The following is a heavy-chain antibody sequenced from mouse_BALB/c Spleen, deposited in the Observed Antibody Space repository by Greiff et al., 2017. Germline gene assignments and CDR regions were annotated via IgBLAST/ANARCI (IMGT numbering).Heavy chain of an antibody. Sequence: EVMLVESGGGLVKPGGSLKLSCAASGFTFSDYYMYWVRQTPEKRLEWVATISDGGSYTYYPDSVKGRFTISRDNAKNNLYLQMSSLKSEDTAMYYCARREYGNYYAMDYWGQGTSVTVSS. CDR3: ARREYGNYYAMDY. J-gene: IGHJ4*01. V-gene: IGHV5-4*02. CDR1: GFTFSDYY. CDR2: ISDGGSYT. D-gene: IGHD2-10*02.